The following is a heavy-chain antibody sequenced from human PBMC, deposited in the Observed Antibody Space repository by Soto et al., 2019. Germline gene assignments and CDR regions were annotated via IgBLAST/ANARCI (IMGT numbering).Heavy chain of an antibody. D-gene: IGHD1-26*01. J-gene: IGHJ3*02. CDR2: IYYSGST. V-gene: IGHV4-59*01. Sequence: SETLSLTCTVSGGSIRSYYWSWIRQPPGKGLEWIGYIYYSGSTNYNPSLKSRVTISVDTSKNQFSLKLSSVTAADTAVFYFARAPVGLGVFYSVGAFDIGGQGIVVTVSS. CDR1: GGSIRSYY. CDR3: ARAPVGLGVFYSVGAFDI.